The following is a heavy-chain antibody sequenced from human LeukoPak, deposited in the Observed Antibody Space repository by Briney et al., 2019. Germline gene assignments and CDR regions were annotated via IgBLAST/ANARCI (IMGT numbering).Heavy chain of an antibody. CDR3: AKLGGQEVYNYYVGV. V-gene: IGHV3-23*01. D-gene: IGHD3-16*01. CDR2: IIDSGDIT. CDR1: GFAFSNYA. J-gene: IGHJ6*03. Sequence: GGSLRLSCAASGFAFSNYAMTWVRQAPGKGLEWVSGIIDSGDITYYANSVKGRFTISRDNSKNTLYLQMNSLRAEDTAVYYCAKLGGQEVYNYYVGVWGKGTTVAVSS.